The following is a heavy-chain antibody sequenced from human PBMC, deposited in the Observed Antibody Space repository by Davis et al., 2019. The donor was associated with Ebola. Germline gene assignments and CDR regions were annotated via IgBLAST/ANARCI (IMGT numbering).Heavy chain of an antibody. CDR2: IYYSGST. Sequence: PSETLSLTCTVSGGSISSGDYYWSWIRQPPGKGLEWIGYIYYSGSTYYNPSLKSRVTISVDTSKNQFSLKLSSVTAADTAVYYCARDLTGATVASITGGWFDPWGQGTLVTVSS. V-gene: IGHV4-30-4*01. CDR3: ARDLTGATVASITGGWFDP. J-gene: IGHJ5*02. CDR1: GGSISSGDYY. D-gene: IGHD5-12*01.